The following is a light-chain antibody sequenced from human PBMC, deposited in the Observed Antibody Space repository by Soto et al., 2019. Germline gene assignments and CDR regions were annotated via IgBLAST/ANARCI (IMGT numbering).Light chain of an antibody. Sequence: ETVMTQSPATLSVSPGERATLSCRPSQSIGSNLAWYQHNPGQAPRLLIYGASTRATGIPARFSGSGSGTEFPLTISSLQSEDFAVYYCQQYHNWPPYTFGQGTKLEIK. V-gene: IGKV3-15*01. J-gene: IGKJ2*01. CDR1: QSIGSN. CDR2: GAS. CDR3: QQYHNWPPYT.